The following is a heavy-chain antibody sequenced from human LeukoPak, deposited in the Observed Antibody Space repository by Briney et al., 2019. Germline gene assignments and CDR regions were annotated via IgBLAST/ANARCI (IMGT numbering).Heavy chain of an antibody. CDR3: ATSSVMSGSLDY. J-gene: IGHJ4*02. V-gene: IGHV4-30-2*01. D-gene: IGHD2-15*01. CDR2: IYHSGST. Sequence: SETLSLTCAVSGGSISGGGYSWSWIRQPPGKGLEWIGYIYHSGSTYYNPSLKSQVTISVDRSKNQFSLKLSSVTAADTAVYYCATSSVMSGSLDYWGQGTLVTVSS. CDR1: GGSISGGGYS.